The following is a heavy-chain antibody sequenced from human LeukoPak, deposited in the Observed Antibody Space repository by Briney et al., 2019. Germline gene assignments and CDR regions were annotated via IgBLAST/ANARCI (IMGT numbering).Heavy chain of an antibody. J-gene: IGHJ4*02. D-gene: IGHD4-17*01. CDR1: GGSISSGDYY. CDR3: ARVREDDYGDHNDY. CDR2: IYYSGST. Sequence: SQTLSLTCTDSGGSISSGDYYWSWIRQPPGKGLERIGYIYYSGSTYYNPSLKSRVTISVDTSKNQFSLKLSSVTAADTAVYYCARVREDDYGDHNDYWGQGTLVTVSS. V-gene: IGHV4-30-4*01.